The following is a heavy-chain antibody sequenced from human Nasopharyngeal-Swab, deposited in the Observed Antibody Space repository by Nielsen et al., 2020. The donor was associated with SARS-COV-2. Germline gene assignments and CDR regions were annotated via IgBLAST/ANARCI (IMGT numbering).Heavy chain of an antibody. V-gene: IGHV3-7*01. Sequence: GESLKISCAASGFTFSNYWMCWVRQAPGKGLEWVANIKQDGSEKYYVDSVKGRFTISRDNADKSLYLEMNTLRAEDTAVYFCARVADYGDKSRFQPLPYWGRGTLVTVSS. CDR3: ARVADYGDKSRFQPLPY. CDR2: IKQDGSEK. D-gene: IGHD4-17*01. CDR1: GFTFSNYW. J-gene: IGHJ4*02.